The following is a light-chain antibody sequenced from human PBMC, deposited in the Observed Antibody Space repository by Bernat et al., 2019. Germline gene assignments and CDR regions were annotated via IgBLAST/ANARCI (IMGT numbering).Light chain of an antibody. CDR2: GAS. Sequence: DIQLTQSPSFLSASVGDRVTITCRASQVIGTYVAWYQQKPGKAPNLLIYGASTLQYGVPSRFSGSGIGTEFTLTISSLQPEDSASYYCQQLNSFTITFGQGTRLEIK. J-gene: IGKJ5*01. CDR3: QQLNSFTIT. V-gene: IGKV1-9*01. CDR1: QVIGTY.